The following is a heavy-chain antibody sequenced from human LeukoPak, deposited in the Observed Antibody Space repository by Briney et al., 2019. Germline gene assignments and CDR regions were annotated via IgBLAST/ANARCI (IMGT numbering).Heavy chain of an antibody. CDR3: ASSRDYDFWSGYSYYFDY. CDR2: IIPIFGTA. D-gene: IGHD3-3*01. Sequence: VASVKVSCKASGYTFTSYAMNWVRQAPGQGLEWMGGIIPIFGTANYAQKFQGRVTITADESTSTAYMELSSLRSEDTAVYYCASSRDYDFWSGYSYYFDYWGQGTLVTVSS. CDR1: GYTFTSYA. J-gene: IGHJ4*02. V-gene: IGHV1-69*13.